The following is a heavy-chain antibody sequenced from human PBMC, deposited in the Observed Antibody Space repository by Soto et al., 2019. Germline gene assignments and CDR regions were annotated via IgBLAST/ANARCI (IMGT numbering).Heavy chain of an antibody. CDR2: ISAYNGNT. Sequence: ASVKVSCKASGYTFTSYGISRVRKAPRQGIEWMGWISAYNGNTNYAQKLQGRVTMTTDTSTSTAYMELRSLRSDDTAVYYCARDLSSLRVAGTAFDYWGQGTLVTVSS. CDR3: ARDLSSLRVAGTAFDY. CDR1: GYTFTSYG. J-gene: IGHJ4*02. V-gene: IGHV1-18*01. D-gene: IGHD6-19*01.